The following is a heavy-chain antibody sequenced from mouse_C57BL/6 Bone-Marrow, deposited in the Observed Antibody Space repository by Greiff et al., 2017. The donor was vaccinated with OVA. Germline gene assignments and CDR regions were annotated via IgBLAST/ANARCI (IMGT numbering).Heavy chain of an antibody. CDR3: ARHDYGSPYAMDY. Sequence: EVKLVESGGGLVQPGGSLKLSCAASGFTFSDYYMYWVRQTPEKRLEWVAYISNGGGSTYYPDTVKGRFTISSDNAKNTLYLQMSRLKSEDTAMYYCARHDYGSPYAMDYWGQGTSVTVSS. CDR1: GFTFSDYY. D-gene: IGHD1-1*01. V-gene: IGHV5-12*01. J-gene: IGHJ4*01. CDR2: ISNGGGST.